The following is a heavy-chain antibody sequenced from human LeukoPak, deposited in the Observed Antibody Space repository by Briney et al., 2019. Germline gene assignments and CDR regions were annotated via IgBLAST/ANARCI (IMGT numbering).Heavy chain of an antibody. D-gene: IGHD3-10*01. Sequence: GQSLKISCKGSGYSFTSYWIAWVRQMPGKGLEWMGIIYPGDSYTTYSPSFQGQVTISADKPISTAYLQWRSLKASDTAMYYCARRSGSDALDIWGQGTMVTACS. V-gene: IGHV5-51*01. CDR1: GYSFTSYW. CDR3: ARRSGSDALDI. CDR2: IYPGDSYT. J-gene: IGHJ3*02.